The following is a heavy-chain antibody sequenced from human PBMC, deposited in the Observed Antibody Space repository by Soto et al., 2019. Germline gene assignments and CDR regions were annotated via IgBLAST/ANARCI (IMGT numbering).Heavy chain of an antibody. J-gene: IGHJ6*02. D-gene: IGHD3-10*01. Sequence: QVQLQESGPGLVKPSETLSLTCTVSGDSISRYYWSWIRLSPGKGLEWVGYIYYSGVTNSNRSVKRRVTISLATTKIHVALKLSSVTAADTVVYYCACDLGDEFLIGSGLAVWGRGTMVAVSS. CDR2: IYYSGVT. CDR1: GDSISRYY. V-gene: IGHV4-59*01. CDR3: ACDLGDEFLIGSGLAV.